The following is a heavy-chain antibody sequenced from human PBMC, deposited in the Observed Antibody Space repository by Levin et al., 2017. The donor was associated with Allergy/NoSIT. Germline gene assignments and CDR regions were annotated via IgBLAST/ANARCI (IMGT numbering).Heavy chain of an antibody. CDR3: ARDKREYDFWSGDSAGGY. D-gene: IGHD3-3*01. CDR2: INPNSGGT. J-gene: IGHJ4*02. CDR1: GYTFTGYY. V-gene: IGHV1-2*06. Sequence: ASVKVSCKASGYTFTGYYMHWVRQAPGQGLEWMGRINPNSGGTNYAQKFQGRVTMTRDTSISTAYMELSRLRSDDTAVYYCARDKREYDFWSGDSAGGYWGQGTLVTVSS.